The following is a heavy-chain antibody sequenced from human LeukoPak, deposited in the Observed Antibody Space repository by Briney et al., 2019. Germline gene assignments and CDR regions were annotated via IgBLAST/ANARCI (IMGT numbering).Heavy chain of an antibody. CDR1: GYSFTSYW. CDR3: ARLGGIHSGSHHYYYYGMDV. CDR2: IYPGDSDT. V-gene: IGHV5-51*01. J-gene: IGHJ6*02. Sequence: GESLKISCKGSGYSFTSYWIGWVRQMPGKGLEWMGIIYPGDSDTRYSPSFQGQVTISADKSISTAYLQWSSLKASDTAMYYCARLGGIHSGSHHYYYYGMDVWGQGTTVTVSS. D-gene: IGHD1-26*01.